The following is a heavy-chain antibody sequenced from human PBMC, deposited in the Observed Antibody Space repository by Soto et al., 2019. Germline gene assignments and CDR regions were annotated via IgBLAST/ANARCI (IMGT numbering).Heavy chain of an antibody. Sequence: QVPLVQSGAEVKKPGASVKVSCEASGYTFIDYYMHWVRQAPGQGFEWMGRISPKSGGTNYAKKFQGRVTMTWDTAFKTAYMELSSLMSEDTAVYYCARPPGYISNWYYFDLWGQGTLVTVSS. CDR1: GYTFIDYY. V-gene: IGHV1-2*02. D-gene: IGHD4-4*01. J-gene: IGHJ4*02. CDR2: ISPKSGGT. CDR3: ARPPGYISNWYYFDL.